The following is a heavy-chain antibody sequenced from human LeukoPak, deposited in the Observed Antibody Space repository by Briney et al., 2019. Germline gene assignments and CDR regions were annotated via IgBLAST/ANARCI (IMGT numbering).Heavy chain of an antibody. J-gene: IGHJ4*02. CDR3: ARDDSSSWFSFGY. Sequence: GGSLRLSCAASGFTFSSYAMHWVRQSPGKGLEWVAVISYDGSNKYYADSVKGRLTTSRDNSKNTLYLQMNSLRAEDTAVYYCARDDSSSWFSFGYWGQGTLVTVSS. V-gene: IGHV3-30*04. CDR1: GFTFSSYA. D-gene: IGHD6-13*01. CDR2: ISYDGSNK.